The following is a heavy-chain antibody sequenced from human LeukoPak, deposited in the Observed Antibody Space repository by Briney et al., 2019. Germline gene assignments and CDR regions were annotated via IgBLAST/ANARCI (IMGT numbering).Heavy chain of an antibody. CDR3: ATTLPRQWLVLWGAFDI. V-gene: IGHV1-24*01. CDR2: FDPEDGET. D-gene: IGHD6-19*01. CDR1: GYTLTELS. J-gene: IGHJ3*02. Sequence: ASVKVSCKVSGYTLTELSMHWVRQAPGKGLEWRVDFDPEDGETIYAQKFQGRVTMTEDTSTDTAYMELSSLRSEDTAVYYCATTLPRQWLVLWGAFDIWGQGTMVTVSS.